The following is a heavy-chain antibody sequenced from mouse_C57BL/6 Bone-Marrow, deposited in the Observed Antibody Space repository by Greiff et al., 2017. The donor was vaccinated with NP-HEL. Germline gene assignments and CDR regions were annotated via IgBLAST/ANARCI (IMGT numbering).Heavy chain of an antibody. CDR2: IDPSDSYT. D-gene: IGHD2-13*01. V-gene: IGHV1-59*01. CDR3: ARAGDYSWFAY. CDR1: GYTFTSYW. Sequence: QVHVKQPGAELVRPGTSVKLSCKASGYTFTSYWMHWVKQRPGQGLEWIGVIDPSDSYTNYNQKFKGKATLTVDTSSSTAYMQLSSLTSEDSAVYYCARAGDYSWFAYWGQGTLVTVSA. J-gene: IGHJ3*01.